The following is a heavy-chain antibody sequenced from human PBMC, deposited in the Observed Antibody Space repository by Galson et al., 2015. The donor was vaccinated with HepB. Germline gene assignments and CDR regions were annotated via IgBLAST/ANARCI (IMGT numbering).Heavy chain of an antibody. CDR3: ARRYCSGGTCYSNFGDWYFDL. D-gene: IGHD2-15*01. CDR2: ISCDGGNK. CDR1: GFTFSSYA. Sequence: SLRLSCAASGFTFSSYAIHWVRQAPGKGLEWVAVISCDGGNKYYADSVKGRFTNSRDNSKNTLYLQMNSLRPEDTAVYYCARRYCSGGTCYSNFGDWYFDLWVRGTLVTVSS. V-gene: IGHV3-30-3*01. J-gene: IGHJ2*01.